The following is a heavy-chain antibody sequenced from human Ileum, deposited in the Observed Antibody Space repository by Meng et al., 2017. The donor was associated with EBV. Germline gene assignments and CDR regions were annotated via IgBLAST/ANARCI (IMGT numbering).Heavy chain of an antibody. CDR2: IYHSGST. J-gene: IGHJ4*02. CDR1: GGSISSSNW. CDR3: ASFPPPGKQWLVTDY. Sequence: QVQLQESGPGLVKPSETPSLTCAVSGGSISSSNWWSWVRQPPGKGLEWIGEIYHSGSTNYNPSLKSRVTISVDKSKNQFSLKLSSVTAADTAVYYCASFPPPGKQWLVTDYWGQGTLVTVSS. D-gene: IGHD6-19*01. V-gene: IGHV4-4*02.